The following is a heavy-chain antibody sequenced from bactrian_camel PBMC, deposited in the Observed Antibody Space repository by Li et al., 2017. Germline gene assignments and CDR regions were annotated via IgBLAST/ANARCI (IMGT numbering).Heavy chain of an antibody. CDR3: AARRPCCGLGGMALLRAVEYNY. V-gene: IGHV3S28*01. Sequence: QLVESGGGSVQAGGSLRLSCAGSDSTRSMNCFSWFRQAPGKEREGVAAVATFTGLTSYADSVKGRFTISTDNTKNTLFLQMNSLKPEDTAMYFCAARRPCCGLGGMALLRAVEYNYWGQGTQVTVS. D-gene: IGHD1*01. CDR2: VATFTGLT. J-gene: IGHJ4*01. CDR1: DSTRSMNC.